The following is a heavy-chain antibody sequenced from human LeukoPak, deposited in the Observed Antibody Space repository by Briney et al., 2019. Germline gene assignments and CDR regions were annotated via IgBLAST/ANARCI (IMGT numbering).Heavy chain of an antibody. CDR1: GYIFTGYY. Sequence: ASVKVSCKASGYIFTGYYIYWVRQAPGQGLEWMGWINPNSGGTNYAQKFQGRVTMTRDTSISTAYMELSRLRSDDTAVYYCARGTDAFDIWGQGTMVTVSS. V-gene: IGHV1-2*02. J-gene: IGHJ3*02. D-gene: IGHD1-1*01. CDR3: ARGTDAFDI. CDR2: INPNSGGT.